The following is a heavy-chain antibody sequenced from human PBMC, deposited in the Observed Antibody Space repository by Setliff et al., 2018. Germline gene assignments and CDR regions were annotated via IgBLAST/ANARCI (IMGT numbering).Heavy chain of an antibody. CDR1: GASISSSSYY. CDR2: IFYGGST. CDR3: ASYRQDVNY. J-gene: IGHJ4*02. D-gene: IGHD4-4*01. V-gene: IGHV4-39*07. Sequence: SETLSLTCTVSGASISSSSYYWAWIRQPPGRGLELIGSIFYGGSTYYNPSLESRVTISVDTSKNQFSLRLNSATAADTAVYYCASYRQDVNYWGQGTLVTVSS.